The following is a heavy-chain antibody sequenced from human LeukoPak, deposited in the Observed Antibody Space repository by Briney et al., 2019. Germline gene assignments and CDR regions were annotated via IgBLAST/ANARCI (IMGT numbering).Heavy chain of an antibody. D-gene: IGHD4-23*01. CDR2: INPNSGGT. Sequence: APVKVSCKASGYTFTGYYMHWVRQAPGQGLEWMGWINPNSGGTNYAQKFQGRVTMTRDTSISTAYMELSRLRSDDTAVYYCARVRWRGGPSFDYWGQGTLVTVSS. CDR3: ARVRWRGGPSFDY. J-gene: IGHJ4*02. V-gene: IGHV1-2*02. CDR1: GYTFTGYY.